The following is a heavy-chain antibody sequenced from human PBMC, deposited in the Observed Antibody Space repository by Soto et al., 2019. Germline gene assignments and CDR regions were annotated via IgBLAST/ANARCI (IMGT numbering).Heavy chain of an antibody. Sequence: SDTLSLTCAVSGGSLSSSYYYWGWLRQPPGKGLEWIGSIYYSGYTYYNSSLESRVTMSVDTSTNQFALKLSSVTAADTAVYYCASTRKGYYCNYFDFWGQGTLVTVSS. CDR3: ASTRKGYYCNYFDF. V-gene: IGHV4-39*01. CDR1: GGSLSSSYYY. J-gene: IGHJ4*02. CDR2: IYYSGYT. D-gene: IGHD1-1*01.